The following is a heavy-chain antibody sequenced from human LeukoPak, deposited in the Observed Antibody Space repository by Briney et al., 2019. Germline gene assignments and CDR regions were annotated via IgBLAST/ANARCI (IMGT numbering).Heavy chain of an antibody. V-gene: IGHV3-7*01. Sequence: PGGSLRLSCAASVFPFSSYWMTWVRQAPGKGLKWVANIKQDGGEKYTISRDNAKNSVYLQMNSLRAEDTAVYYCAREDYYGSGNYVAWGGGFDVWGQGTTVTVSS. CDR2: IKQDGGEK. CDR1: VFPFSSYW. D-gene: IGHD3-10*01. J-gene: IGHJ6*02. CDR3: AREDYYGSGNYVAWGGGFDV.